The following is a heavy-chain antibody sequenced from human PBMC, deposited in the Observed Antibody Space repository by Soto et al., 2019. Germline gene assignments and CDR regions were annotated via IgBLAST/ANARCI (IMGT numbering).Heavy chain of an antibody. CDR1: GGSFSGYY. CDR3: ARDPILYCSGGSCYSRYDYYGMDV. V-gene: IGHV4-34*01. CDR2: INHSGST. D-gene: IGHD2-15*01. Sequence: QVQLQQWGAGLLKPSETLSLTCAVYGGSFSGYYWSCIRQPPGKGLERIGEINHSGSTNYNPSLKSRVAISVDTSKNKCSLKLRSVTAADTAGYYCARDPILYCSGGSCYSRYDYYGMDVWGQGTTVTVSS. J-gene: IGHJ6*02.